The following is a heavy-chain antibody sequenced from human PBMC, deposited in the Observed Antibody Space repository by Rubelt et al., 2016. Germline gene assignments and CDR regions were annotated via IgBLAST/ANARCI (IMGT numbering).Heavy chain of an antibody. J-gene: IGHJ4*02. V-gene: IGHV1-18*01. Sequence: SGAEVKKPGASVKVSCKASGYTFSNYGVTWVRQAPGQGLEWMGWVSAYNGNTNYVQKFQGRVTMTADTSTSTAYMELGNLRSDDTAVYFCARDPNGDYDFDYWGPGTLVTVSS. CDR2: VSAYNGNT. CDR1: GYTFSNYG. CDR3: ARDPNGDYDFDY. D-gene: IGHD4-17*01.